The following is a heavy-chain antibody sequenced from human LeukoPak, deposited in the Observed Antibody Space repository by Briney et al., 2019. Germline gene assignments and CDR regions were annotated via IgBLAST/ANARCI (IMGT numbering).Heavy chain of an antibody. D-gene: IGHD3-22*01. Sequence: ASVKVSCKALGYTFTRYYMHWVRQAPGQGLEWMGRINPNSGGTNYAQKFQGRVTMTRDTSISTAYMELSRLRSDDTAVYYCARLVVHTSPFDYWGQGTLVTVSS. CDR1: GYTFTRYY. V-gene: IGHV1-2*06. J-gene: IGHJ4*02. CDR2: INPNSGGT. CDR3: ARLVVHTSPFDY.